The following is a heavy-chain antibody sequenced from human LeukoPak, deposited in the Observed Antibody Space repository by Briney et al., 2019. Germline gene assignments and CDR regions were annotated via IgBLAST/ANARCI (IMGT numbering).Heavy chain of an antibody. CDR1: GFTFDDYA. Sequence: GGSLRLSCAASGFTFDDYAMHWVRQAPGKGLEWVSGISWNSGSIGYADSVKGRFTISRDNAKNSLYLQMNSLRAEDTALYYCAKGRGVLVGYFDYWGQGTLVTVSS. CDR3: AKGRGVLVGYFDY. CDR2: ISWNSGSI. D-gene: IGHD2-15*01. J-gene: IGHJ4*02. V-gene: IGHV3-9*01.